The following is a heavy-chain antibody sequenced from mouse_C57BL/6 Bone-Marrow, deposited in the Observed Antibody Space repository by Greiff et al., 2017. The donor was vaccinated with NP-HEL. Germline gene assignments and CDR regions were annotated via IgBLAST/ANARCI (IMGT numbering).Heavy chain of an antibody. D-gene: IGHD1-1*01. V-gene: IGHV14-4*01. Sequence: EVQLQQSGAELVRPGASVKLSCTASGFNIKDDYMHWVKQRPEQGLEWIGWIDPENGDTEYAPKFQGKATIPADTSSNTAYLQLSSLTSEDTAVYYCTTGGSSPYAMDYWGQGTSVTVSS. CDR3: TTGGSSPYAMDY. CDR2: IDPENGDT. J-gene: IGHJ4*01. CDR1: GFNIKDDY.